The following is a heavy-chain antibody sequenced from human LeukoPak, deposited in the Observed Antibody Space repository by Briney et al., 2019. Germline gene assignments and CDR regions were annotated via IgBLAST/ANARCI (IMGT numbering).Heavy chain of an antibody. D-gene: IGHD3-9*01. CDR2: INHSGST. CDR1: GGSFSGYY. J-gene: IGHJ4*02. Sequence: SETLSLTCAVYGGSFSGYYWSWIRQPPGKGLEWIGEINHSGSTNYNPSLKSRVTISVDTSKNQFSLKLSSVTAADTAVYYCARDTYYDILTGYFFGYWGQGTLVTVSS. V-gene: IGHV4-34*01. CDR3: ARDTYYDILTGYFFGY.